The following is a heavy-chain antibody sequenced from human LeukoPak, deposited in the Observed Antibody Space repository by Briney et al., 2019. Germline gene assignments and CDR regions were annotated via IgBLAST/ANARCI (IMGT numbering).Heavy chain of an antibody. CDR2: ISGSGGST. J-gene: IGHJ4*02. CDR1: GFTFSNYA. CDR3: AKDPNILRYFDY. Sequence: PGGSLRLSCAGSGFTFSNYAMSWARQAPGKGLEWVSCISGSGGSTYYADSVKGRFTISRDNSMNALYLQMNSLRAEDTAVYYCAKDPNILRYFDYWGQGTLVTVSS. V-gene: IGHV3-23*01. D-gene: IGHD1-26*01.